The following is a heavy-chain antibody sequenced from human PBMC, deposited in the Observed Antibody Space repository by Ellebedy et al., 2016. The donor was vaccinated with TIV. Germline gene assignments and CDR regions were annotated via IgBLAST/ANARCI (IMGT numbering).Heavy chain of an antibody. D-gene: IGHD2/OR15-2a*01. J-gene: IGHJ4*02. V-gene: IGHV3-23*01. CDR2: IGVSGATT. Sequence: GESLKISCAASGFTFSSYAMNWVRQAPGKGLEWVAGIGVSGATTYYADSVKGRFTISRDNSRNTMSLQMDSLRAEDTALYYCTSPAVGHTTGCCRYYFDYWGLGTLVTVSS. CDR3: TSPAVGHTTGCCRYYFDY. CDR1: GFTFSSYA.